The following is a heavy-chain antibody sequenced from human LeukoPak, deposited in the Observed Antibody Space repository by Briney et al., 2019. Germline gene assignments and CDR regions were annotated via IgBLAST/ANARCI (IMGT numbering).Heavy chain of an antibody. CDR3: AKAIVVVPAAGIDY. J-gene: IGHJ4*02. Sequence: QAGGSLRLSCAASGLTFSSYAMNWVRQAPGKGLEWVSGISATGVNTFYADSVKGRFTISRDNSKNTLYLQMNSLRADDTAVYYCAKAIVVVPAAGIDYWGQGTLVTVSS. V-gene: IGHV3-23*01. D-gene: IGHD2-2*01. CDR2: ISATGVNT. CDR1: GLTFSSYA.